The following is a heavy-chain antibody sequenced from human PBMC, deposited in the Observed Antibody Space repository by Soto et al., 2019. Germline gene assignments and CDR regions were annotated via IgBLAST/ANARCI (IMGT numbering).Heavy chain of an antibody. D-gene: IGHD6-13*01. J-gene: IGHJ6*03. Sequence: EVQLVESGGGLVKPGGSLRLSCAASGFTFSNAWMSWVRQAPGKGLEWVDRIKSKTDGGTTDYAAPVKGRFTISRDDSKNTLYLQMNSLKTEDTAVYYCTTGGYYDMDVWGKGTTVTVSS. CDR2: IKSKTDGGTT. V-gene: IGHV3-15*01. CDR1: GFTFSNAW. CDR3: TTGGYYDMDV.